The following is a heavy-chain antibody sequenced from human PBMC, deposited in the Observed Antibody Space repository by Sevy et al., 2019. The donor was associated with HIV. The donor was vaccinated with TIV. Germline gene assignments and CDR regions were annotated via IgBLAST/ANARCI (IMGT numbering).Heavy chain of an antibody. CDR3: AGGPYPWGWSYGMDV. D-gene: IGHD2-15*01. CDR1: GFTFSSYA. J-gene: IGHJ6*02. V-gene: IGHV3-30-3*01. Sequence: GGSLRLSCAASGFTFSSYAMHWVRQAPGKGLEWVAVISYDGSNKYYADSVKGRFTISRDNSKNTLYLQMNSLRAEDTAGGYGAGGPYPWGWSYGMDVWGQGTTVTVSS. CDR2: ISYDGSNK.